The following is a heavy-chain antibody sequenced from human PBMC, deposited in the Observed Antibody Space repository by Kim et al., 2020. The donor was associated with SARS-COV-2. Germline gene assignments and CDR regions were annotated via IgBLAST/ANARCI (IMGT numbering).Heavy chain of an antibody. J-gene: IGHJ6*02. CDR1: GFTFSSYA. CDR2: ISGSGGST. V-gene: IGHV3-23*01. Sequence: GGSLRLSCAASGFTFSSYAMSWLRQAPGKGLEWVSAISGSGGSTYYADSVKGRFTISRDNSKNTLYLQMNSLRAEDTAVYYCAKDYGDLRAFHYYGMDVWGQGTTVTVSS. CDR3: AKDYGDLRAFHYYGMDV. D-gene: IGHD4-17*01.